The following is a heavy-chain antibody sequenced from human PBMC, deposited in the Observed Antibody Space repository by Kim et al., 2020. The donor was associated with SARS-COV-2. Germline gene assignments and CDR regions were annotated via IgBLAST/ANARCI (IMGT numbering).Heavy chain of an antibody. D-gene: IGHD2-2*01. J-gene: IGHJ4*02. V-gene: IGHV4-39*01. CDR3: ARHGIVVVPAANRYFDY. Sequence: LKSRVTISVDTSKNQFSLKLSSVTAADTAVYYCARHGIVVVPAANRYFDYWGQGTLVTVSS.